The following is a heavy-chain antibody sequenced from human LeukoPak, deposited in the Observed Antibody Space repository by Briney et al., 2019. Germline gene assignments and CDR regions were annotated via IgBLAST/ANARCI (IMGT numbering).Heavy chain of an antibody. CDR1: GYTFTSYD. CDR3: ARGPPYYYDSSGPLDY. CDR2: MNPNSGNT. D-gene: IGHD3-22*01. J-gene: IGHJ4*02. V-gene: IGHV1-8*01. Sequence: ASVKVSCKASGYTFTSYDINWVRQATGQGLEWMGWMNPNSGNTGYAQKFQGRVTMTTDTSTSTAYMELRSLRSDDTAVYYCARGPPYYYDSSGPLDYWGQGTLVTVSS.